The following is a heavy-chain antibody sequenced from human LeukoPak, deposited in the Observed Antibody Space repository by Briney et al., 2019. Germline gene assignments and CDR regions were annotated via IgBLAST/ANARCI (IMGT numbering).Heavy chain of an antibody. CDR2: INHSGST. Sequence: SETLSLSCTVSGGSISSYFWSWIRQPPGKGLEWIGEINHSGSTNYNPSLKSRVTISVDTSKNQFSLKLSSVTAADTAVYYCARVVVVPAAIGDVWGKGTTVTVSS. V-gene: IGHV4-34*01. J-gene: IGHJ6*04. CDR1: GGSISSYF. CDR3: ARVVVVPAAIGDV. D-gene: IGHD2-2*02.